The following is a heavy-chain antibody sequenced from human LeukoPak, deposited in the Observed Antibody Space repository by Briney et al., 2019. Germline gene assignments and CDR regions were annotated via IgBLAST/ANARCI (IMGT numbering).Heavy chain of an antibody. Sequence: LTGGSLRLSCAASGFTFNSYGIHWVRQAPGKGLEWVAFIRYDGSSKYYVDSVKGRFTISRDNSKNTLYLQMNSLRAEDTALYYCAKSSPPPFSYWGQGTLVTVSS. V-gene: IGHV3-30*02. D-gene: IGHD2/OR15-2a*01. CDR3: AKSSPPPFSY. CDR2: IRYDGSSK. J-gene: IGHJ4*02. CDR1: GFTFNSYG.